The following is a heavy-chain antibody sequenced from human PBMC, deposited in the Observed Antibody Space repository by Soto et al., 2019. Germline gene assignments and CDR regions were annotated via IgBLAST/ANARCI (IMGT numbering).Heavy chain of an antibody. CDR3: TAGTYYYYMDV. Sequence: GESLKISCKGSGHSFTSYWIGWVRQMPGKGLEWMGIIYPGDSDTRYSPSFQGQVTISADKSTSTAYLQWSSLKASDTAMYYCTAGTYYYYMDVWGKGTTVTVSS. J-gene: IGHJ6*03. CDR2: IYPGDSDT. D-gene: IGHD1-1*01. V-gene: IGHV5-51*01. CDR1: GHSFTSYW.